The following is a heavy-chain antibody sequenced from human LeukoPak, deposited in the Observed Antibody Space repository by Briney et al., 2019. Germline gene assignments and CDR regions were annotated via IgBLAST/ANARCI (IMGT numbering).Heavy chain of an antibody. J-gene: IGHJ4*02. CDR1: GGSISSYY. CDR2: IHYTGST. V-gene: IGHV4-59*01. Sequence: SETLSLTCTVSGGSISSYYWSWIRQSPGKGLECIGYIHYTGSTNYNPSLKSRVTISVETSKNQFSLKLKSVTAADTAVYYCARDGGGRWFGDQKDYWGQGTLVTVSS. D-gene: IGHD3-10*01. CDR3: ARDGGGRWFGDQKDY.